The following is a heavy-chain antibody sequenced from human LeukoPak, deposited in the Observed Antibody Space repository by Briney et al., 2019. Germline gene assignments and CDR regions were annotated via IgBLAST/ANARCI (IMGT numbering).Heavy chain of an antibody. CDR1: GFTFSSYE. CDR2: ISSSGSTI. Sequence: GGSLRLSCAASGFTFSSYEMNWVRQAPGKGLEWFSYISSSGSTIYYADSVKGLFTISRDNAKSSLYLQMNSLRAEDTVVYYCARATTAPGMFEYWGQRTLVTASS. V-gene: IGHV3-48*03. D-gene: IGHD6-13*01. CDR3: ARATTAPGMFEY. J-gene: IGHJ4*02.